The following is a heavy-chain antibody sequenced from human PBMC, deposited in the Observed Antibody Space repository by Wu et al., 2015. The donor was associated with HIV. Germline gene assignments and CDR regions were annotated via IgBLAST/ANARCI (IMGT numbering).Heavy chain of an antibody. D-gene: IGHD2-15*01. CDR2: TNVNTGGT. CDR1: GYTFTDYF. CDR3: ARDELFRVDDAFDM. V-gene: IGHV1-2*07. Sequence: QVQLVQSGAEVKKPGASVKVSCKTSGYTFTDYFMHWVRQAPGQGLEWMGWTNVNTGGTNYAPKFQGRVTMTRDTSISTAYMEPNRLTSDDTAVYYCARDELFRVDDAFDMWGQGTMVIVSS. J-gene: IGHJ3*02.